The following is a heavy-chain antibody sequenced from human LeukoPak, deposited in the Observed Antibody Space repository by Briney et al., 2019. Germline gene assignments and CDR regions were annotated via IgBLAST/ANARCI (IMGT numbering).Heavy chain of an antibody. V-gene: IGHV3-23*01. CDR3: AKAQDYYYYYYMDV. Sequence: GGSLRLSCAASGFTFSSYAMSWVRQAPGKGLEWVSAISGSGGSTYYADSVKGRFTISRDNSKNTLYLQMNSLRAEDTAVYYCAKAQDYYYYYYMDVWGKGTTVTVSS. J-gene: IGHJ6*03. CDR1: GFTFSSYA. CDR2: ISGSGGST.